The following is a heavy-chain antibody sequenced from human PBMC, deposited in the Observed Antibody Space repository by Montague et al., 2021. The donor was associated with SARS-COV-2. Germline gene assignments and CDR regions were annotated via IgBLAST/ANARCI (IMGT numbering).Heavy chain of an antibody. CDR1: TEAFNGYY. CDR3: ARGVYNSVIFVVSPRYYFDY. V-gene: IGHV4-34*01. CDR2: VSHPGSA. Sequence: SETLSLTCAVYTEAFNGYYWTWIRQPPGKGLEWIGEVSHPGSAKYNPSLKSRVSISLDTYRKQFSLRLTSVTAADTATYYCARGVYNSVIFVVSPRYYFDYWGQGTMVAVSA. D-gene: IGHD3-9*01. J-gene: IGHJ4*02.